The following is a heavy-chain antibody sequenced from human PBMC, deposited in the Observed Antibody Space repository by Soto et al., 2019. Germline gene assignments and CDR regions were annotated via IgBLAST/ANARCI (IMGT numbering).Heavy chain of an antibody. CDR1: GFTFTSYV. D-gene: IGHD3-22*01. CDR2: ISGGGSTA. CDR3: AKDSNEYSSSLRGRYFDY. J-gene: IGHJ4*02. V-gene: IGHV3-23*01. Sequence: LRLSCAASGFTFTSYVMSWVRQAPGKGLEWVAGISGGGSTAFYADSVKGRFTISRDNAKNTVVLQMDSLRAEDTAIYYCAKDSNEYSSSLRGRYFDYWGQGTLVTVSS.